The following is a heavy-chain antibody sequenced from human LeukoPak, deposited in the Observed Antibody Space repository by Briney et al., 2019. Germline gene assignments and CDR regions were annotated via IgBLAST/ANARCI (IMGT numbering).Heavy chain of an antibody. J-gene: IGHJ4*02. CDR2: IIPILGIA. Sequence: SVKVSCKASGYTFTGYYMHWVRQAPGQGLEWMGRIIPILGIANYAQKFQGRVTITADKSTSTAYMELSSLRSEDTAVYYCARDAGTPQGGYFFDYWGQGTLVTGSS. V-gene: IGHV1-69*04. D-gene: IGHD1-14*01. CDR1: GYTFTGYY. CDR3: ARDAGTPQGGYFFDY.